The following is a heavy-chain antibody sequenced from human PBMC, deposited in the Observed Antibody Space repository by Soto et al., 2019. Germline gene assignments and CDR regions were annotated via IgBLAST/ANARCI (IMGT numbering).Heavy chain of an antibody. V-gene: IGHV1-3*01. CDR1: GYTFTSYA. CDR3: ARDISYKVIGSDDYGDYEGYYYYMDV. Sequence: ASVKVSCKASGYTFTSYAMHWVRQAPGQRLEWMGWINAGNGNTKYSQKFQGRVTITRDTSASTAYMELSSLRSEDTAVYYCARDISYKVIGSDDYGDYEGYYYYMDVWGKGTTVTVSS. D-gene: IGHD4-17*01. J-gene: IGHJ6*03. CDR2: INAGNGNT.